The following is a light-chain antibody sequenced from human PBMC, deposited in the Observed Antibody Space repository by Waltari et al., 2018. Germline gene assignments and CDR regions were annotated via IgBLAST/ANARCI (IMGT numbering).Light chain of an antibody. V-gene: IGKV1-5*03. CDR1: QSISDW. Sequence: DIQITQSPSTLSASVVDRVTLTCRASQSISDWLAWYQQKQGKAPELLIYKTSTLESGVPSRFSGSGSGTEFTLTITSLQPDDFASYFCQHYNSYSPWTFGQGTKVETK. J-gene: IGKJ1*01. CDR3: QHYNSYSPWT. CDR2: KTS.